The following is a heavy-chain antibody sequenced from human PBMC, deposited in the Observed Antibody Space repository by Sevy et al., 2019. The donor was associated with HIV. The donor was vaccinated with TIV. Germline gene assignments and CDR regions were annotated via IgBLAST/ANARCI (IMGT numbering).Heavy chain of an antibody. CDR3: ARDGITRVRGVTAFSGVGYMDV. CDR2: ISSSSSYI. J-gene: IGHJ6*03. D-gene: IGHD3-10*01. Sequence: GGSLRLSCAASGFTFSSYTMNWVRQAPGKGLEWVSFISSSSSYIYNADSVKGRFTISRDNAKNSLYLQMNSLRAEDTAVYYCARDGITRVRGVTAFSGVGYMDVWGKGTTVTVSS. CDR1: GFTFSSYT. V-gene: IGHV3-21*01.